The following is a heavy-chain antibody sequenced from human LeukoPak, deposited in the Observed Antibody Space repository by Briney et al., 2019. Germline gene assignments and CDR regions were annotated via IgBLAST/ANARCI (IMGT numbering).Heavy chain of an antibody. CDR1: GFTFSSYS. CDR3: ARQRGRYDSSGPFDL. Sequence: GGSLRLSCAASGFTFSSYSMNWVRQAPGKGLEWVSYISSSSSTIYYADSVKGRFTISRDNAKNSLYLQMNSLRAEDTAVYYCARQRGRYDSSGPFDLWGQGTLVTVSS. CDR2: ISSSSSTI. J-gene: IGHJ5*02. V-gene: IGHV3-48*01. D-gene: IGHD3-22*01.